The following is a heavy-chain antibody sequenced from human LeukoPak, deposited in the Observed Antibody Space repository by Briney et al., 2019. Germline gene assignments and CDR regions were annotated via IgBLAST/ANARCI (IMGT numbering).Heavy chain of an antibody. CDR1: GFTFSSYS. CDR2: ISSSSSYI. CDR3: ARARGDDFWSGYYDYYYYYMDV. V-gene: IGHV3-21*01. J-gene: IGHJ6*03. D-gene: IGHD3-3*01. Sequence: GGSLRLSCTASGFTFSSYSMNWVRQAPGKGLEWVSSISSSSSYIYYADSVKGRFTISRDNAKNSLYLQMNSLRAEDTAVYYCARARGDDFWSGYYDYYYYYMDVWGNGTTVTVSS.